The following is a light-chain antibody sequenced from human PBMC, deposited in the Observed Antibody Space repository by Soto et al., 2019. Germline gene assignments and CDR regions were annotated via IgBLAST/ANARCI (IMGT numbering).Light chain of an antibody. CDR3: QQYGGSPRT. Sequence: EIVFTHAPGTLSLSPGEGATLSFRASQSISSNFLAWYQQKRGQAPRLLIHGASNRATGIPDRFSGSGSGTDFTLTITRLEPEDFAVYYCQQYGGSPRTFGQGTNVDIK. CDR1: QSISSNF. J-gene: IGKJ1*01. CDR2: GAS. V-gene: IGKV3-20*01.